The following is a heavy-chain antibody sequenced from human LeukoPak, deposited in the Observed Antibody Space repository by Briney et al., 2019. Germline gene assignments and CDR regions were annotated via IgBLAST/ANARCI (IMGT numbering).Heavy chain of an antibody. CDR1: GFTFSGYG. CDR3: ARDRSYYYYMDV. Sequence: GGSLRRSCAASGFTFSGYGMNWVRQAPGKGLEWVSSISSSSSYIYYADSVKGRFTISRDNAKNSRYLQMNSLRAEDTAVYYCARDRSYYYYMDVWGQGTTVTVSS. V-gene: IGHV3-21*01. CDR2: ISSSSSYI. J-gene: IGHJ6*03.